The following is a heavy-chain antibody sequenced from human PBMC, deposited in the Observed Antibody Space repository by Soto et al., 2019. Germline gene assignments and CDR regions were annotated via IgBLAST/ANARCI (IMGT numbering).Heavy chain of an antibody. CDR2: IYYSGST. V-gene: IGHV4-31*03. CDR1: GGSISSGSNF. Sequence: QVQLQESGPGLVKPSQTLSLTCTVSGGSISSGSNFWSWIRQHPGKGLEWIGYIYYSGSTYYNPSLKCRVTISVYTSKNQYSLKLNSVTAADTAVYFCARVYSRYYFDSWGQGTLVTVSS. J-gene: IGHJ4*02. CDR3: ARVYSRYYFDS. D-gene: IGHD4-4*01.